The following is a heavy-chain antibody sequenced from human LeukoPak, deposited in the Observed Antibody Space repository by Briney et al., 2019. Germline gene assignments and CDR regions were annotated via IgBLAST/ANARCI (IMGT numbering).Heavy chain of an antibody. CDR3: ARRDTAMVTEY. Sequence: GESLKISCQGSGYTFSSYWIGWVRQLPGKGLEWMGIIYPGDSDTRYSPSFQGQVTISADKSISTAYLQWSSLKASDTAMYYCARRDTAMVTEYWGQGTLVTVSS. CDR1: GYTFSSYW. V-gene: IGHV5-51*01. J-gene: IGHJ4*02. CDR2: IYPGDSDT. D-gene: IGHD5-18*01.